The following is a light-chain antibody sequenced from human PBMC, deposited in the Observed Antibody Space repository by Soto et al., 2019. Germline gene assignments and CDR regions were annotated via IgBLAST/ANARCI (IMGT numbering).Light chain of an antibody. CDR2: DVS. CDR3: CSYVGRNTYV. Sequence: QSALTQPRSASGSPGQSITISCTGTSSDVGSYNYVSWYQQHPAKAPTLIIFDVSKRPSGVTNRFSGSKSGNTASLTISGLQAEDEADYYCCSYVGRNTYVFGTGTKVTVL. CDR1: SSDVGSYNY. J-gene: IGLJ1*01. V-gene: IGLV2-11*01.